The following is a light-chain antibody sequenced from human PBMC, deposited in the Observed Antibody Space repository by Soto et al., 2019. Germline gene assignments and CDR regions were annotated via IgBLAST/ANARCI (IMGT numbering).Light chain of an antibody. CDR3: QHYDSSPGFT. Sequence: EIVLTQSPGTLSLSPGERATLSCRASQSVSSSYLAWYQQKPGQAPRLLIYGASSRATGIPDRFSGSGSGTDFTLTISRLEPEDSAVYYCQHYDSSPGFTFGGGTKVDIK. CDR1: QSVSSSY. J-gene: IGKJ4*01. CDR2: GAS. V-gene: IGKV3-20*01.